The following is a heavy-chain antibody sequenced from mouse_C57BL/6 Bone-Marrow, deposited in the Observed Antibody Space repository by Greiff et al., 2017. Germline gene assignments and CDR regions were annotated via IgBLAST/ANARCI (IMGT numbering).Heavy chain of an antibody. V-gene: IGHV1-55*01. J-gene: IGHJ1*03. D-gene: IGHD4-1*01. CDR2: IYPGSGST. CDR3: ARWGLGPNWYFDV. CDR1: GYTFTSSW. Sequence: VQLQQPGAELVKPGASVKMSCKASGYTFTSSWITWVKQRPGQGLEWIGDIYPGSGSTNYNEKFKSKATLTVDTSSSTAYMQLSSLTSEDSAVYDCARWGLGPNWYFDVWGTGTTVTVAS.